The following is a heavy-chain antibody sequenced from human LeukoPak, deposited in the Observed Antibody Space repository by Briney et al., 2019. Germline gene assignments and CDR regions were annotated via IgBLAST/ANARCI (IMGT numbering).Heavy chain of an antibody. CDR2: INSDGSST. J-gene: IGHJ4*02. D-gene: IGHD2/OR15-2a*01. CDR1: GFTFGNYW. V-gene: IGHV3-74*01. CDR3: ASTNRLDN. Sequence: GGSLRLSCAASGFTFGNYWMHWVRQAPGKGPVWVSRINSDGSSTNYADSVKGRFSISRDNAKNTLYLQMNSLTVEGTAVYYCASTNRLDNWGQGTLVTVSS.